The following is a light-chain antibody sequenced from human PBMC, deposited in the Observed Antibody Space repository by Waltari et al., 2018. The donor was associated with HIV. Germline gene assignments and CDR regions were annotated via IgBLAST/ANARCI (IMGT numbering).Light chain of an antibody. J-gene: IGKJ3*01. CDR3: QQSYTAPFA. Sequence: DIQMTQSPSSLSASVGDRVTITCRASQSVSSNLNWYQQKPGKAPDLLVYSASTLHDGVPSMFSGGGYGTDFTLTISGLQPEDFATDYCQQSYTAPFAFGPGTKVDVK. V-gene: IGKV1-39*01. CDR2: SAS. CDR1: QSVSSN.